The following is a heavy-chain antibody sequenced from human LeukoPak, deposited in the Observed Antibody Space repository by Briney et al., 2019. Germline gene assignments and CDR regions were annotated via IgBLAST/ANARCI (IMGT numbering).Heavy chain of an antibody. J-gene: IGHJ4*02. D-gene: IGHD3-10*01. CDR1: GFTFSSYG. CDR3: ASAAMVRGVISAGLDR. CDR2: IWYDGSNK. Sequence: GRSLRLSCAASGFTFSSYGMHWVRQAPGKGLEWVAVIWYDGSNKYYADSVTGRFTISRDNSKNTLYLQMNSLRAEDTAVYYCASAAMVRGVISAGLDRWGQGTLVTVSS. V-gene: IGHV3-33*01.